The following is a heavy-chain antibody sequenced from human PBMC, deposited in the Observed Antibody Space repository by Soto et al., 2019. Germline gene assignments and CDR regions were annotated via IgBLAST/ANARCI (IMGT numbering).Heavy chain of an antibody. D-gene: IGHD6-13*01. J-gene: IGHJ6*02. V-gene: IGHV1-18*01. Sequence: QFQLVQSGAEVKKPGASVKVSCKASGYNFTRFGISWVRQAPGQGLEWMGWMGAISGHTRQAQKFQGRLTMTTDASMNTAYSGLRSLTSDDTALYDCGREGQQLAQEDYYHCAGRDGWGQGTTVIVSS. CDR2: MGAISGHT. CDR1: GYNFTRFG. CDR3: GREGQQLAQEDYYHCAGRDG.